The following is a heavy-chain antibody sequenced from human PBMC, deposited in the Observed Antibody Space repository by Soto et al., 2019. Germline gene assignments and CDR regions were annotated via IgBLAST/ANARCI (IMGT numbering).Heavy chain of an antibody. CDR2: IYTSGST. CDR3: AREGPYSSSWYNWFDP. Sequence: SETLSLTCTVSGGSISSYYWSWIRQPAGKGLEWIGRIYTSGSTNYNPSLKSRVTMSVDTSKNQFSLKLSSVTAADTAVYYCAREGPYSSSWYNWFDPWGQGTLVTVSS. V-gene: IGHV4-4*07. D-gene: IGHD6-13*01. CDR1: GGSISSYY. J-gene: IGHJ5*02.